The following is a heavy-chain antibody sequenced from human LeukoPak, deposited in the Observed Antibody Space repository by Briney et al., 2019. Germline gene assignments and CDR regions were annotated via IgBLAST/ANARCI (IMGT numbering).Heavy chain of an antibody. J-gene: IGHJ4*02. CDR2: ISAYNGNT. Sequence: ASVKVSCKASGYTFTSYGISWVRQAPGQGLEWMGWISAYNGNTNYAQKLQGRVTMTTDTSTSTAYMELRSLRSDDTAVYYCASGEYYDYVWGSYRYDYWGQGTLVTVSS. V-gene: IGHV1-18*01. CDR1: GYTFTSYG. CDR3: ASGEYYDYVWGSYRYDY. D-gene: IGHD3-16*02.